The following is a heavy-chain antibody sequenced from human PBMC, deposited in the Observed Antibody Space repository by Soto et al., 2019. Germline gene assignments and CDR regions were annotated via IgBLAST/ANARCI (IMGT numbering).Heavy chain of an antibody. D-gene: IGHD3-16*02. J-gene: IGHJ6*02. CDR2: ISYDGSNK. Sequence: GGSLRLSCAASGFTFSSYGMHWVRQAPGKGLEWVAVISYDGSNKYYADSVKGRFTISRDNSKNTLYLQMNSLRAEDTAVYYCAKAKGVIVKGEHGMDVWGQGTTVTVSS. CDR3: AKAKGVIVKGEHGMDV. V-gene: IGHV3-30*18. CDR1: GFTFSSYG.